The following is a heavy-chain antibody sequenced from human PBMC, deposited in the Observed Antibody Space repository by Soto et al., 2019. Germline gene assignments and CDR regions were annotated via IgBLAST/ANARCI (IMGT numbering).Heavy chain of an antibody. CDR2: ISGSGSST. D-gene: IGHD3-9*01. J-gene: IGHJ4*02. V-gene: IGHV3-23*01. CDR3: AKTESFNGYYNAFDC. Sequence: PGGSLRLSCAASGFSFSGYAVTWVRQATGKGLEWVSAISGSGSSTYYADSVKGRFTISRDNSKNTLYLQMNSLRAGDTAVYYCAKTESFNGYYNAFDCWGQGTRVTVS. CDR1: GFSFSGYA.